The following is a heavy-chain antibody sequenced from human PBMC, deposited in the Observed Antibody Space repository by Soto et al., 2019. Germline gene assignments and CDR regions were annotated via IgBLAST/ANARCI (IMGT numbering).Heavy chain of an antibody. Sequence: SETLSLTCVVSNFSISSGYYWGWVRQSPGKGLEWIASIYRSGTTSYNPSLKSRVTISVDPSKNQFSLMLTAVTAADTAVYYCARTHSGSYYSVFNYWGRGSLVTVSS. D-gene: IGHD1-26*01. CDR3: ARTHSGSYYSVFNY. J-gene: IGHJ4*02. CDR2: IYRSGTT. V-gene: IGHV4-38-2*01. CDR1: NFSISSGYY.